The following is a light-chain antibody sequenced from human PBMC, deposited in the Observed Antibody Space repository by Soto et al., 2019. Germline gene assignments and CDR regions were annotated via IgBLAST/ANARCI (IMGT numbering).Light chain of an antibody. Sequence: DIVMTQSPDSLAVSLGERATFNCTSSQNLLSSSNNRNYLAWCQQKPGQPPKLLIYWASTRESGVPDRFSGSGSGTDFTLTISSLQAEDVALFYCQQYYATPLTFGGGTKVEI. CDR2: WAS. CDR1: QNLLSSSNNRNY. J-gene: IGKJ4*01. CDR3: QQYYATPLT. V-gene: IGKV4-1*01.